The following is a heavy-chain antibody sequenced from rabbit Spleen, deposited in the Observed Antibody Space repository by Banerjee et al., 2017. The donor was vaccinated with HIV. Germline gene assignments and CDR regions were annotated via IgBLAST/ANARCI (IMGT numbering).Heavy chain of an antibody. Sequence: QEQLVESGGGLVKPEGSLTLTCIASGVSFSGDSYMCWVRQGPGKGLEWIGYIDPIFGSTVYASWVNGRFTISRENTQNTLYLQLNSLTVADTATYFCVREAGYGGYGDGHLWGQGTLVTVS. D-gene: IGHD6-1*01. J-gene: IGHJ3*01. V-gene: IGHV1S43*01. CDR2: IDPIFGST. CDR3: VREAGYGGYGDGHL. CDR1: GVSFSGDSY.